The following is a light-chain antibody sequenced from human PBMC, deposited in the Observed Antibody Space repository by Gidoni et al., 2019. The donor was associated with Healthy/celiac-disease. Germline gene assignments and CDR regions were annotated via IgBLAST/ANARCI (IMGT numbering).Light chain of an antibody. CDR1: QSVSRSY. V-gene: IGKV3-20*01. CDR3: QQYGSSPGT. Sequence: EIVLTQSPGTLSLSPGERATLSCRASQSVSRSYLAWYQQKPCQDPRLLIYCASSMATGIPDRFSGSGSGTDFTLTISRLEPEDFAVYYCQQYGSSPGTFGQGTKVEIK. CDR2: CAS. J-gene: IGKJ1*01.